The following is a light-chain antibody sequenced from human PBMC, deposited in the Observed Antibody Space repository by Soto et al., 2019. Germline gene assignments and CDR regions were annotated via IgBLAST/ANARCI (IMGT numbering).Light chain of an antibody. V-gene: IGLV4-69*01. J-gene: IGLJ3*02. CDR1: SGHSSYA. CDR2: LNSDGSH. Sequence: QLVLTQSPSASASLGASVKLTCTLSSGHSSYAIAWHQQQPEKGHRYLMKLNSDGSHSKGDGIPDRFLGSSAGTERYLTIASLQSEEEADDYCQSWSTGIRVFGGGTKLTVL. CDR3: QSWSTGIRV.